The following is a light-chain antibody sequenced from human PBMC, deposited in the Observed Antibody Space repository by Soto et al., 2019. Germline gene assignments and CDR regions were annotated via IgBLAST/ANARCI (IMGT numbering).Light chain of an antibody. V-gene: IGKV3-20*01. Sequence: EIVMTQSPATLSVSPGERATLYCRASQSVSVISLAWYQQKGGQAPRLLIYAASTRATGVPDRFSGTGSGTDFALTISRLETDDSAVCYCQQYGGSPFTFGPGTKWIS. J-gene: IGKJ3*01. CDR1: QSVSVIS. CDR2: AAS. CDR3: QQYGGSPFT.